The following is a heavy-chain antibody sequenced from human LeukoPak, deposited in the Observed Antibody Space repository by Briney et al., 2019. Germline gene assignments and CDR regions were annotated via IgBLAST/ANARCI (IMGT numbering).Heavy chain of an antibody. CDR1: GFTFSSYA. J-gene: IGHJ4*02. D-gene: IGHD3-9*01. Sequence: GGSLRLSCAASGFTFSSYAMHWVRQAPGKGLEWVAVISYDGSNKYYADSVKGRFTISRDNSKNTLYLQMNSLRAEDTAVYYCARKAKKADPLLGTGFYNDYWGQGSLVTVSS. CDR3: ARKAKKADPLLGTGFYNDY. CDR2: ISYDGSNK. V-gene: IGHV3-30-3*01.